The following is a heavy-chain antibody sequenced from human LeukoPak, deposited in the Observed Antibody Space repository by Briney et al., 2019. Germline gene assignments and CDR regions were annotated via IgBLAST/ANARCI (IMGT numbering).Heavy chain of an antibody. D-gene: IGHD6-13*01. V-gene: IGHV1-18*04. J-gene: IGHJ4*02. CDR3: ARSLAAAGTDY. CDR2: ISAYNGNT. Sequence: ASVKVSCKASGYTFTGYYMHWVRQAPGQGLEWMGWISAYNGNTNYAQKLQGRVTMTTDTSTSTAYMELRSLRSDDTAVYYCARSLAAAGTDYWGQGTLVTVSS. CDR1: GYTFTGYY.